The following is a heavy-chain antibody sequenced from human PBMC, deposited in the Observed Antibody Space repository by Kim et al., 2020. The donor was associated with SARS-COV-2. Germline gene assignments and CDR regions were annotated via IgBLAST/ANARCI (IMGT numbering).Heavy chain of an antibody. CDR2: ISASGGST. V-gene: IGHV3-23*01. CDR1: GFTFNSFA. CDR3: ARSGGGLFGEFDY. D-gene: IGHD3-10*01. Sequence: GGSLRLSCAASGFTFNSFAMSWVRQAPGKGLEWVSAISASGGSTFYADSVKGRFPISRDNSKNMFYLQMNSLRADDTAVYYCARSGGGLFGEFDYWGQGT. J-gene: IGHJ4*02.